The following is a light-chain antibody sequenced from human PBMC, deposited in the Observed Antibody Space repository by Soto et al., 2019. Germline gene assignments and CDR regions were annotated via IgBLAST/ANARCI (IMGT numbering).Light chain of an antibody. Sequence: EIVLTQSPATLSLSPGERATLSCRASQSVSSYLAWYQQKLGQAPRLRIYDASKRATGIPARFSGSGSGTDFTLTISNLEPEDFAVYYCQQRGNWPRTFGQGTKVEIK. CDR1: QSVSSY. CDR3: QQRGNWPRT. V-gene: IGKV3-11*01. CDR2: DAS. J-gene: IGKJ1*01.